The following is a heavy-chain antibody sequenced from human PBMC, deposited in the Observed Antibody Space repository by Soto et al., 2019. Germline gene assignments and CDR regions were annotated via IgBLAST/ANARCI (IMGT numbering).Heavy chain of an antibody. CDR3: ARERADYDILTGLSDYYYYGMDV. V-gene: IGHV4-4*02. J-gene: IGHJ6*02. D-gene: IGHD3-9*01. Sequence: SETLSLTCAVSGGSISSSNWWSWVRQPPGKGLEWIGEIYHSGSTNYNPSLKSRVTISVGKSKNQFSLKLSSVTAADTAVYYCARERADYDILTGLSDYYYYGMDVWGQGTTVTVSS. CDR2: IYHSGST. CDR1: GGSISSSNW.